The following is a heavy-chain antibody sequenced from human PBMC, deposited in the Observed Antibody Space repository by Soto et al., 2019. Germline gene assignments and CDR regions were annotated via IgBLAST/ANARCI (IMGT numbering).Heavy chain of an antibody. J-gene: IGHJ5*02. CDR3: ARHGLIAAAGKGRGNWFDP. CDR1: GYSFTSYW. Sequence: PGESLKISCKGSGYSFTSYWIGWVRQMPGKGLEWMGIIYPGDSDTRYSPSFQGQVTISADKSIGTAYLQWSSLKASDTAMYYCARHGLIAAAGKGRGNWFDPWGQGTLVTVSS. CDR2: IYPGDSDT. D-gene: IGHD6-13*01. V-gene: IGHV5-51*01.